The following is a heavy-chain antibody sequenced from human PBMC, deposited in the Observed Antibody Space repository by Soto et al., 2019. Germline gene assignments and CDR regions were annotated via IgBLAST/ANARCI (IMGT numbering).Heavy chain of an antibody. J-gene: IGHJ4*02. Sequence: WGSLRLSCAASGFTFIDYYIIFIRHSPFKGLEWVSYISSSGSTIYYADSVKGRFTISRDNAKNSLYLQMNSLRAEDTAVYYCARDLEGYDFWSGYYFPGYWGQGTLVTVS. CDR3: ARDLEGYDFWSGYYFPGY. V-gene: IGHV3-11*01. CDR1: GFTFIDYY. CDR2: ISSSGSTI. D-gene: IGHD3-3*01.